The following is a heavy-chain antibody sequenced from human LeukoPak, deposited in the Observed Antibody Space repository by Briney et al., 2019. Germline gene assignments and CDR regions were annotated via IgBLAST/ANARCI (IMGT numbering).Heavy chain of an antibody. J-gene: IGHJ5*01. CDR3: ARRTAKWNHRSPEFDP. Sequence: SETLSLTCTVSGGSISGYYWSWIRHPPGKGLEWIGDIYFGGTTNYKTSLKSRVTISLHTSTNQFSLNLTSVTAADTAEYFCARRTAKWNHRSPEFDPWGQGTLVIVSS. V-gene: IGHV4-59*08. CDR1: GGSISGYY. D-gene: IGHD1-14*01. CDR2: IYFGGTT.